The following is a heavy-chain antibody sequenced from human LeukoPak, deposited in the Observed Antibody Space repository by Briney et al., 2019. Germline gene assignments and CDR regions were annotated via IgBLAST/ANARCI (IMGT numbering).Heavy chain of an antibody. J-gene: IGHJ4*02. CDR3: ARGAGYYND. CDR2: IYYSGST. CDR1: GGSISSGGYS. V-gene: IGHV4-30-4*07. Sequence: SETLSLTCAVSGGSISSGGYSWSWIRQPPGKGLEWIGYIYYSGSTYYNPSLKSRVTISVDMSKNQFSLKLSSVTAADTAVYYCARGAGYYNDWGQGTLVTVSS.